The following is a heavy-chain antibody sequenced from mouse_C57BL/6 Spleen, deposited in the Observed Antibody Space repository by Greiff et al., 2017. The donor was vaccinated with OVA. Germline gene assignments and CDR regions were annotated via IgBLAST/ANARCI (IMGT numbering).Heavy chain of an antibody. D-gene: IGHD1-1*01. Sequence: QVQLKQPGAELVKPGASVKLSCKASGYTFTSYWMHWVKQRPGQGLEWIGMIHPNSGSTNYNEKFKSKATLTVDKSSSTAYMQLSSLTSEDSAVYYCARSHYYGSSYPFDYWGQGTTLTVSS. J-gene: IGHJ2*01. CDR3: ARSHYYGSSYPFDY. CDR2: IHPNSGST. V-gene: IGHV1-64*01. CDR1: GYTFTSYW.